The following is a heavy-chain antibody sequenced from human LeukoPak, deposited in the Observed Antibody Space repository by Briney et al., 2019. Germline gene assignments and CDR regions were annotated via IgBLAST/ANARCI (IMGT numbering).Heavy chain of an antibody. Sequence: GGSLRLSCAASGFTFSSYPMHWVRQAPGKGLEWVAVISFDRSNKYYADSVKGRSTISRDNSKNTLYLQMNSLRAEDTAVYYCARGKQWLALDPSFDYWGQGTLVTVSS. V-gene: IGHV3-30*04. D-gene: IGHD6-19*01. J-gene: IGHJ4*02. CDR2: ISFDRSNK. CDR3: ARGKQWLALDPSFDY. CDR1: GFTFSSYP.